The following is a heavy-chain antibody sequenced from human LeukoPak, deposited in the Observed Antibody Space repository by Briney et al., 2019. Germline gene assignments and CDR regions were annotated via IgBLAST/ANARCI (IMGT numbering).Heavy chain of an antibody. V-gene: IGHV4-34*09. CDR1: GGSFSGYY. J-gene: IGHJ5*02. CDR3: ARGTGGAAAADFDP. CDR2: IYYTGST. D-gene: IGHD6-13*01. Sequence: SETLSLTCAVYGGSFSGYYWSWIRQHPGKGLEWIGAIYYTGSTYYNPSLKSRATISVDTSKNHFSLKLTSVTAADTAVYYCARGTGGAAAADFDPWGQGTLVTVSS.